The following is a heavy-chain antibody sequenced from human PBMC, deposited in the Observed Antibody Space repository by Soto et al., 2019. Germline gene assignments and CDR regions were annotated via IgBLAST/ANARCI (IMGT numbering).Heavy chain of an antibody. J-gene: IGHJ5*02. CDR2: IWYDGSKK. CDR1: GFIFRSFG. V-gene: IGHV3-33*08. D-gene: IGHD3-22*01. CDR3: ARDRDTSGHWGWLDP. Sequence: PGGSLRLSCAASGFIFRSFGMHWVRQAPGKGLEWVAVIWYDGSKKYYGDSVKGRFTISRDDSKNTCYLEVNSLRAEDTALYYCARDRDTSGHWGWLDPWGQGTLVTVSS.